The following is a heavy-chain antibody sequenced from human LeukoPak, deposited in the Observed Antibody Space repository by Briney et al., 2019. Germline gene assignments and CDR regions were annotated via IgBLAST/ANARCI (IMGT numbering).Heavy chain of an antibody. CDR3: ARATVVTPRYFDL. CDR2: ISSSSSYI. J-gene: IGHJ2*01. CDR1: GFTFSSYS. Sequence: PGGSLRLSCAASGFTFSSYSMNWVRQAPGKGLEWVSSISSSSSYIYYADSVKGRFAISRDYAKNSLYLQMNSLRAEDTAVYDCARATVVTPRYFDLWGRGTLVTVSS. D-gene: IGHD4-23*01. V-gene: IGHV3-21*01.